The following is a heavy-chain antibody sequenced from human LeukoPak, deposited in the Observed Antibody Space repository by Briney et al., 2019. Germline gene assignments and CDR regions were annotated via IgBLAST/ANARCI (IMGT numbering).Heavy chain of an antibody. Sequence: GGSLRLSCAASGFTFSSYSMNWVRQAPGKGLEWVSYISSSSSTMYYADFVKGRFTISRDNAKNSLYLQMNSLRAEDTAVYYCARDYYDILTGYYLDYWGQGTLVTVSS. J-gene: IGHJ4*02. CDR3: ARDYYDILTGYYLDY. CDR2: ISSSSSTM. V-gene: IGHV3-48*01. CDR1: GFTFSSYS. D-gene: IGHD3-9*01.